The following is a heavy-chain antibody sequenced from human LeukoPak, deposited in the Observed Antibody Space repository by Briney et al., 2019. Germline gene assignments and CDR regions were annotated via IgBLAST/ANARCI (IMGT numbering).Heavy chain of an antibody. J-gene: IGHJ6*02. CDR3: ARPTVAVGYYYGMGV. D-gene: IGHD4-11*01. CDR2: IDPSDSYT. Sequence: GESLKIPCKGSGYSFTSYWISWVRQMPGKGLEWMGRIDPSDSYTNYSPSLQGHVTISADKSISTAYLQWSSLKASDTAMYYCARPTVAVGYYYGMGVWGQGTTVTVSS. V-gene: IGHV5-10-1*01. CDR1: GYSFTSYW.